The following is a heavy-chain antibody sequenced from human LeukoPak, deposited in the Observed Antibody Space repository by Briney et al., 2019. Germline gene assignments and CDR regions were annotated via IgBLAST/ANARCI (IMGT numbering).Heavy chain of an antibody. CDR3: AKALPMRELP. CDR2: ISGSGGST. Sequence: GGSLRLSCAASGFTFSSYAMTWVRQAPGEGLEWASAISGSGGSTYYADSVKGRFTISRDNSKNTLYLQMNSLRAEDTAVYYCAKALPMRELPWGQGTLVTVSS. V-gene: IGHV3-23*01. CDR1: GFTFSSYA. J-gene: IGHJ5*02. D-gene: IGHD1-26*01.